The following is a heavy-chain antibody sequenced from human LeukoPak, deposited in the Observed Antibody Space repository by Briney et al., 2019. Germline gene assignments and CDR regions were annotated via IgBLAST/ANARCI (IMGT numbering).Heavy chain of an antibody. D-gene: IGHD3-3*01. CDR2: ISSSSSTI. CDR1: RFTFSSYS. Sequence: PGGSLRLSCAASRFTFSSYSMNWVRQAPGKGLEWVSYISSSSSTIYYADSVKGRFTISRDNAKNSLYLQMNSLRAEDTAVYYCARNPPTDTIFGVVIIAYYMDVWGKGTTVTVSS. J-gene: IGHJ6*03. V-gene: IGHV3-48*04. CDR3: ARNPPTDTIFGVVIIAYYMDV.